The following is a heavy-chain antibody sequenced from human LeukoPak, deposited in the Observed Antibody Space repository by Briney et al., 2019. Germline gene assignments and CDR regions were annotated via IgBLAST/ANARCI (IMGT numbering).Heavy chain of an antibody. CDR1: GGTFSSYA. D-gene: IGHD6-19*01. V-gene: IGHV1-69*05. CDR3: ARAVAGTPAPDY. CDR2: IIPIFGTA. J-gene: IGHJ4*02. Sequence: SVKVSCKASGGTFSSYAISWVRQAPGRGLEWMGGIIPIFGTANYAQKFQGRVTITTDESTSTAYMELSSLRSEDTAVYYCARAVAGTPAPDYWGQGTLVTVSS.